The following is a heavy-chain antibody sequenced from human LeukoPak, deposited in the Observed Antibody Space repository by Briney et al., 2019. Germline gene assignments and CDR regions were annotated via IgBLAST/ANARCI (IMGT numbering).Heavy chain of an antibody. CDR3: ARAYSERYGLGYYYMDV. Sequence: GGSLRLSCAASGFTFSSYSMNWVRQAPGRGLEWVSSITRSSNYIYYADLVKGRFTISRDNAKKSVYLQMNSLRAEDTAVYYCARAYSERYGLGYYYMDVWGKGTTVTISS. V-gene: IGHV3-21*01. CDR2: ITRSSNYI. CDR1: GFTFSSYS. D-gene: IGHD1-26*01. J-gene: IGHJ6*03.